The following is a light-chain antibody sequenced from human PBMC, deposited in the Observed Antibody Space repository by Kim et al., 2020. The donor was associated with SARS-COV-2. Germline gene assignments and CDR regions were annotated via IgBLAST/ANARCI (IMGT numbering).Light chain of an antibody. CDR2: GAS. CDR1: QSVSSR. Sequence: EIVLTQSPGTLSLSPGERATLSCRASQSVSSRLAWYQQKPGQAPRLLIYGASNRATDIPDSFSGSGSGTDFTLTISRLEPEDFAVYYCQQYGSSSPTFGGGTKVDIK. CDR3: QQYGSSSPT. J-gene: IGKJ4*01. V-gene: IGKV3-20*01.